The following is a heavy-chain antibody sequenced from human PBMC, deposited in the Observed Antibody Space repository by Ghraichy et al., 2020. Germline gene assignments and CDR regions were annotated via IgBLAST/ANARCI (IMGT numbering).Heavy chain of an antibody. CDR2: IYTSGST. CDR1: GGSISSYY. CDR3: ARVRSDSSGYYLTLDY. V-gene: IGHV4-4*07. Sequence: SETLSLTCTVSGGSISSYYWSWIRQPAGKGLEWIGRIYTSGSTNYNPSLKSRVTMSVDTSKNQFSLKLSSVTAADTAVYYCARVRSDSSGYYLTLDYWGQGTLVTVSS. D-gene: IGHD3-22*01. J-gene: IGHJ4*02.